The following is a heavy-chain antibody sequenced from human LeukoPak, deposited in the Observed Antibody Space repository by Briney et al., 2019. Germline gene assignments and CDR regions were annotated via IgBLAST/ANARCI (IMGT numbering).Heavy chain of an antibody. CDR3: AKGENYDILTGYYGYYYYGMDV. V-gene: IGHV3-23*01. CDR2: ISGSGGST. Sequence: GGSLRLSCAASGFTFSNYAMSWVRQAPEKGLEGVSTISGSGGSTYYADSVKGRFTISRDNSKNTLYLQMHGLRAEDTAVYYCAKGENYDILTGYYGYYYYGMDVWGKGTTVTVSS. J-gene: IGHJ6*04. CDR1: GFTFSNYA. D-gene: IGHD3-9*01.